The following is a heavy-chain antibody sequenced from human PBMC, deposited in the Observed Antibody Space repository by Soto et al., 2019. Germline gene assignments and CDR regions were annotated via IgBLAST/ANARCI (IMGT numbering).Heavy chain of an antibody. Sequence: EMQLVQSGGGLVQPGGSLRLSCGASGFDFTNYWMHWIRQDPGKGLVWVSRINGDGSDTKYADSVKGRFTISRDNAKNTVYLQMNTLRAEDTAVYYCARDQTTGDWFDAWGQGTLVTVSS. CDR3: ARDQTTGDWFDA. CDR2: INGDGSDT. V-gene: IGHV3-74*03. D-gene: IGHD4-17*01. CDR1: GFDFTNYW. J-gene: IGHJ5*02.